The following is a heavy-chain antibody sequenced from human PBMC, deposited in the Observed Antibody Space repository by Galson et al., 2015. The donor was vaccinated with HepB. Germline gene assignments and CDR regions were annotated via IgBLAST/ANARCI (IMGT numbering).Heavy chain of an antibody. CDR3: ARGLKNYDILTGFDAFDI. D-gene: IGHD3-9*01. CDR2: INAGNGKS. V-gene: IGHV1-3*01. Sequence: SVKVSCKASGYTFTNYAIHWVRQAPGQRLEWMEWINAGNGKSKNSQKFQGRVTISRDTSATTAYMELSSLKSEDMAVYYCARGLKNYDILTGFDAFDIWGQGTMVTVSS. CDR1: GYTFTNYA. J-gene: IGHJ3*02.